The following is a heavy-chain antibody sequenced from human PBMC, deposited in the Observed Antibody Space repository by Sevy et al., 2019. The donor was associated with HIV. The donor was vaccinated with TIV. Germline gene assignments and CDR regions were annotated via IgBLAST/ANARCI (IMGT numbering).Heavy chain of an antibody. V-gene: IGHV3-30-3*01. D-gene: IGHD2-2*02. Sequence: GGSLRLSCAASGFTFSSYAMHWVRQAPGKGLEWVAVISYDGSNKYYADSVKGRFTISRDNSKNTQYLQMKSLRPEDKAVYYCSREVVPAAIVDYWGQGTLVTVSS. J-gene: IGHJ4*02. CDR1: GFTFSSYA. CDR3: SREVVPAAIVDY. CDR2: ISYDGSNK.